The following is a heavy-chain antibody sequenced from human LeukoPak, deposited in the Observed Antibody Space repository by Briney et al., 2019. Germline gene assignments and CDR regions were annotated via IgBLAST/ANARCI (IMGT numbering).Heavy chain of an antibody. CDR1: AFTFRSYT. CDR3: ARERFCPSGAICSLSSQDAFDI. V-gene: IGHV3-21*01. J-gene: IGHJ3*02. CDR2: ISIISAYL. D-gene: IGHD2-15*01. Sequence: GGSLRLSCAASAFTFRSYTLNGVRQAPGRGLEGVSSISIISAYLHYAHPLRARFTIPRANPTDSLSLQMHSLRAADTAVYYCARERFCPSGAICSLSSQDAFDIWRQGTMLTVPS.